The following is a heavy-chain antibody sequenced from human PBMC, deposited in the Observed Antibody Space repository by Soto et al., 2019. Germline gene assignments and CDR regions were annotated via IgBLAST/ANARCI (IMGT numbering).Heavy chain of an antibody. D-gene: IGHD6-19*01. CDR2: IIPIFGST. Sequence: QVQLVQSGAEVKKPGSSMKVSCKASGGTFNTYPISWVRQAPGQGLEWMGGIIPIFGSTHYAQKFQGRVTITADESTSTAYMDLSRLTSDDTAMYYCTRGLCGGWCDYFEYWSQGTLVTVSS. CDR3: TRGLCGGWCDYFEY. J-gene: IGHJ4*02. CDR1: GGTFNTYP. V-gene: IGHV1-69*01.